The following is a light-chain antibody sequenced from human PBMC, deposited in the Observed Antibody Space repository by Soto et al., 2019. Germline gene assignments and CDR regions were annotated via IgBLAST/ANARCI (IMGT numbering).Light chain of an antibody. CDR3: QRYNSYSRT. CDR2: DAS. V-gene: IGKV1-5*01. J-gene: IGKJ1*01. CDR1: QNVNNW. Sequence: DIQMTQSPSTLSASVGDSVTITCRASQNVNNWVAWYQQKPGKAPRFLIYDASSLESGVPSRFSGSGSGTEFTLTISSLQPDDFATYYCQRYNSYSRTFGQGTKVEIK.